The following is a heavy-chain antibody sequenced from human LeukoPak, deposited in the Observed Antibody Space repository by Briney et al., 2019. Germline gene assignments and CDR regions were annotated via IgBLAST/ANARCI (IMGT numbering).Heavy chain of an antibody. CDR1: GYTFTSYA. V-gene: IGHV7-4-1*02. Sequence: GASVKVSCKASGYTFTSYAMNWVRQAPGQGLEWMGWINTNTGNPTYAQGFTGRFVFSLDTSVSTAYLQISSLKAEDTAVYYCARVGARMATLYYYGMDVWGQGTTVTVSS. D-gene: IGHD3-16*01. CDR3: ARVGARMATLYYYGMDV. CDR2: INTNTGNP. J-gene: IGHJ6*02.